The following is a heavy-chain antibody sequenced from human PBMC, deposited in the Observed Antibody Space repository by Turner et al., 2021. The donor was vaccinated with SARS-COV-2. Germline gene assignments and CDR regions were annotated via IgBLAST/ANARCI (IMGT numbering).Heavy chain of an antibody. CDR1: GCSISSSSYY. Sequence: QLQLQESGPGLVKPSETLSLTCPVSGCSISSSSYYWGWFRQPPGKGLEWIGVIYYSGSTYYNPSLKSRVTISVDTSKNQFSLKLSSVTAADTAVYYCARGRIMITFGGVIPNWFDPWGQGTLVTVSS. D-gene: IGHD3-16*02. CDR2: IYYSGST. J-gene: IGHJ5*02. V-gene: IGHV4-39*01. CDR3: ARGRIMITFGGVIPNWFDP.